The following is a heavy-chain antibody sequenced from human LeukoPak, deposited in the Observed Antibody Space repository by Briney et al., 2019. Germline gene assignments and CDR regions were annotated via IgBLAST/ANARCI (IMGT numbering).Heavy chain of an antibody. D-gene: IGHD4-23*01. Sequence: SETLSLTCAVYGGSSSGYYWSWIRQPPGKGLEWIGEINHSGSTNYNPSLKSRVTISVDTSKKQFSLKLSSVTAADTAVYYCARPRWGYGGNSGAFDIWGQGTMVTVSS. J-gene: IGHJ3*02. CDR2: INHSGST. CDR3: ARPRWGYGGNSGAFDI. CDR1: GGSSSGYY. V-gene: IGHV4-34*01.